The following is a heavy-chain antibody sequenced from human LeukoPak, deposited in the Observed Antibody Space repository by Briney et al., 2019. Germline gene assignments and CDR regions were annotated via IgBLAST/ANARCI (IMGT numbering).Heavy chain of an antibody. J-gene: IGHJ6*02. D-gene: IGHD3-16*01. CDR3: ARVAAGGYYYYGMDV. Sequence: SETLSLTCTVSGGSISTYYWTWIRQPPGKGLEWIGYIYYSGSTNYSPSLKSRVTISVDTSKNQFSLKLSSVTAADTAVYYCARVAAGGYYYYGMDVWGQGTTVTVSS. V-gene: IGHV4-59*01. CDR1: GGSISTYY. CDR2: IYYSGST.